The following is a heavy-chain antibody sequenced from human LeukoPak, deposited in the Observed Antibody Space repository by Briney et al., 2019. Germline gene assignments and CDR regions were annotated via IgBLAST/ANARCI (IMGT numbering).Heavy chain of an antibody. CDR2: ISYDGSNK. CDR3: AKDTYGSGSFNY. CDR1: GFTFSSYG. Sequence: GRSLRLSCAASGFTFSSYGMHWVRQAPGKGLEGVAVISYDGSNKYYADSVKGRFTISRDNSKDTLYLQMNSLRAEDTAVYYCAKDTYGSGSFNYWGQGTLVTVSS. V-gene: IGHV3-30*18. D-gene: IGHD3-10*01. J-gene: IGHJ4*02.